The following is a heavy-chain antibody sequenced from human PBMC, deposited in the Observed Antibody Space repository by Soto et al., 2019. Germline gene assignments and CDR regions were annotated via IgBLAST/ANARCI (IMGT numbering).Heavy chain of an antibody. J-gene: IGHJ5*02. CDR3: ARVGGLYCSGSATSCDEGVGINWFDT. CDR2: IYSSGST. CDR1: GDSINNYY. Sequence: SETLSLTCTVSGDSINNYYWSWIRQPPGKEQERKGYIYSSGSTNYNPSLKSRVNISVDMSKNQYSLRLNSITAAGTAVYYCARVGGLYCSGSATSCDEGVGINWFDTWGQGILVTVSS. D-gene: IGHD2-15*01. V-gene: IGHV4-59*12.